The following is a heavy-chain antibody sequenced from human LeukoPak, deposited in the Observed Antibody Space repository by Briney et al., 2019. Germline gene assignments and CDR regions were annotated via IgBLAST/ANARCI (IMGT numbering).Heavy chain of an antibody. Sequence: TGGSLRLSCAASGFTFSNAWMSWVRQAPGKGLEWGGRIKSKTDGGTTDYAAPVKGRFTISRDDSKNTLYLQMNSLKTEDTAVYYCTTAFYYYYMDVWGKGTTVTVSS. CDR1: GFTFSNAW. CDR2: IKSKTDGGTT. J-gene: IGHJ6*03. V-gene: IGHV3-15*01. CDR3: TTAFYYYYMDV.